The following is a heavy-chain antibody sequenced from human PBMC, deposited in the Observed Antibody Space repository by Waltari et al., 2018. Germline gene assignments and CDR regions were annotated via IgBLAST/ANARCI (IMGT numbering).Heavy chain of an antibody. D-gene: IGHD5-12*01. Sequence: QVQLVQSGAEVKKPGSSVKVSCKASGGTFSSYAISWVRQAPGQGLEWMGGIIPIFGTANYAQKFQGRVTITADESTSTAYMELSSLRSEDTAVYYCARREMATISGAYYYYGMDVWGQGTTVTVSS. J-gene: IGHJ6*02. CDR1: GGTFSSYA. CDR2: IIPIFGTA. CDR3: ARREMATISGAYYYYGMDV. V-gene: IGHV1-69*13.